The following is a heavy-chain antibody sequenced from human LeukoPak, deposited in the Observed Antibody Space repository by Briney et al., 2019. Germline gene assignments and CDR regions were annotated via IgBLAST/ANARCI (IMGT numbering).Heavy chain of an antibody. D-gene: IGHD2-2*01. V-gene: IGHV3-74*01. J-gene: IGHJ5*02. Sequence: PGGSLRLSCAASGFTFSSYWMHWVRQAPGKGLVWVSRINSDGSSTSYADSVEGRFTISRDNAKNTLYLPMNSLRAEDTAVHYCARDPRYCSSTSCLTQFDPWGQGTLVTVSS. CDR2: INSDGSST. CDR3: ARDPRYCSSTSCLTQFDP. CDR1: GFTFSSYW.